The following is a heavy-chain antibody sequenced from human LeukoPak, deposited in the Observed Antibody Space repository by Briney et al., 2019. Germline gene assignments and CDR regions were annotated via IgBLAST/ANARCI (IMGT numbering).Heavy chain of an antibody. V-gene: IGHV4-34*01. D-gene: IGHD3-3*01. CDR2: INHSGST. CDR3: ARVPRAWAIFGVVIPLYYFDY. CDR1: GGSFSGYY. Sequence: KPSETLSLTCAVYGGSFSGYYWSWIRQPPGKGLEWIGEINHSGSTNYNPPLKSRVTISVDTSKNQFSLKLSSVTAADTAVYYCARVPRAWAIFGVVIPLYYFDYWGQGTLVTVSS. J-gene: IGHJ4*02.